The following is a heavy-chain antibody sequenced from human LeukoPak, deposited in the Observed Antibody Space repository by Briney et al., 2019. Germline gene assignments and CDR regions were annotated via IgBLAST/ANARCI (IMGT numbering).Heavy chain of an antibody. Sequence: SQSLSLAWPLSAASTTRTSSCWGWLRQRRGRGLEWIGSIYYTGSTYYNPSLETRATVSVHRTTYMFSLKLRSVTAAATAVYYCARPYSVHAFDIWGQGTMVTVSS. J-gene: IGHJ3*02. D-gene: IGHD5/OR15-5a*01. V-gene: IGHV4-39*01. CDR3: ARPYSVHAFDI. CDR1: AASTTRTSSC. CDR2: IYYTGST.